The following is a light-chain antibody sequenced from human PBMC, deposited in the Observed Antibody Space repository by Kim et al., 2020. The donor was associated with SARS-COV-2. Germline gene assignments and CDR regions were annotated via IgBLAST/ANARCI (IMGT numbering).Light chain of an antibody. CDR2: WAS. V-gene: IGKV4-1*01. Sequence: DIVMTQSPDSMAVSLGERATINCKSSQSVLYSSNNKNYLAWYQQKPGQPPKLLVYWASTRDSGVPDRFSGSGSGTDFTLTISSLQAEDVAVYFCQQYYTSYLTFGGGTKVDI. CDR3: QQYYTSYLT. CDR1: QSVLYSSNNKNY. J-gene: IGKJ4*01.